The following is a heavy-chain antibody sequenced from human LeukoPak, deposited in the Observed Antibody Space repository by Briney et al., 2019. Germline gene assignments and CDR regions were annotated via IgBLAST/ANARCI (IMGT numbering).Heavy chain of an antibody. D-gene: IGHD5-24*01. Sequence: PGGSLRPSXVASGFTSGSYSMSWVRQAPGKGLEWVASIKHDGREKHYLDSVKGRFAISRDNTKNSLYLQINSLRAEDAAVYYCARGRVDSNYSHLDSWGQGTLVTVSS. V-gene: IGHV3-7*01. J-gene: IGHJ4*02. CDR3: ARGRVDSNYSHLDS. CDR1: GFTSGSYS. CDR2: IKHDGREK.